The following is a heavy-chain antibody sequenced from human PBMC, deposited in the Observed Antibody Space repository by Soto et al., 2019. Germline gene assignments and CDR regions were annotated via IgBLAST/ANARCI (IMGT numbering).Heavy chain of an antibody. J-gene: IGHJ4*02. CDR2: INHSGST. Sequence: PSETLSLTCAVYGGSFSGYYWGWIRQPPGKGLEWIGEINHSGSTNYNPSLKSRVTISVDTSKNQFSLKLSSVTAADTAVYYCARSLWFGELFWGQGTLVTVSS. D-gene: IGHD3-10*01. CDR3: ARSLWFGELF. CDR1: GGSFSGYY. V-gene: IGHV4-34*01.